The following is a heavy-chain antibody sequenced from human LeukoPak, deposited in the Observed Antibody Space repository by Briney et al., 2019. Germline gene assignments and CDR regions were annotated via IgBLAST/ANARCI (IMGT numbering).Heavy chain of an antibody. CDR2: ISYDGSNK. CDR3: AKDRYEYYYYYYGMDV. J-gene: IGHJ6*02. V-gene: IGHV3-30-3*01. Sequence: GRSLRLSCAASGFTFSSYAMHWVRQAPGKGLEWVAVISYDGSNKYYADSVKGRFTISRDNSKNTLYLQMNSLRAEDTAVYYCAKDRYEYYYYYYGMDVWGQGTTVTVSS. D-gene: IGHD3-16*02. CDR1: GFTFSSYA.